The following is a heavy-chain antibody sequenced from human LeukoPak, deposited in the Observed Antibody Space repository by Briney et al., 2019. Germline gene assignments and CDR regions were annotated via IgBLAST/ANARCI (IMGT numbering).Heavy chain of an antibody. CDR2: LYSGGST. J-gene: IGHJ4*02. V-gene: IGHV3-66*01. CDR3: ARDGVHYDSSGYYRYYFDL. CDR1: GLTVSSNY. Sequence: GGSLRLSCAASGLTVSSNYMSWVRQAPGKGLEWVSVLYSGGSTYYADSVKGRFTISRDNSKNILYLQMNSLRVEDTAVYYCARDGVHYDSSGYYRYYFDLWGQGTLVTVSS. D-gene: IGHD3-22*01.